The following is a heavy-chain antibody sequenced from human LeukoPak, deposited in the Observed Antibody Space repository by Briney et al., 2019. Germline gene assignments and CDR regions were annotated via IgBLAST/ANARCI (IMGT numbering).Heavy chain of an antibody. D-gene: IGHD5-24*01. CDR1: GFTFSSYS. Sequence: GGSLRLSCAASGFTFSSYSMNWVRQAQGKGMEWVSYISSSSSTIYYEDSVKGRFTISRDNAKNSLYLQMNSLRAEDTAVYYCAREREPNYYPRRYGSNFGYWGQGTLVTVSS. CDR3: AREREPNYYPRRYGSNFGY. J-gene: IGHJ4*02. CDR2: ISSSSSTI. V-gene: IGHV3-48*01.